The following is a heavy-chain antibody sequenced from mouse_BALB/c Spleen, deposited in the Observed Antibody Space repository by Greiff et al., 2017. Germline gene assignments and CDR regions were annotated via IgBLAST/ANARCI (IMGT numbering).Heavy chain of an antibody. V-gene: IGHV14-3*02. CDR3: AREREWGNYEVFDV. Sequence: EVQLQQSGAELVKPGASVKLSCTASGFNIKDTYMHWVKQRPEQGLEWIGRIDPANGNTKYDPKFQGKATITADTSSNTAYLQLSSLTSEDTAVYYCAREREWGNYEVFDVWGAGTTVTVSS. D-gene: IGHD2-1*01. CDR1: GFNIKDTY. CDR2: IDPANGNT. J-gene: IGHJ1*01.